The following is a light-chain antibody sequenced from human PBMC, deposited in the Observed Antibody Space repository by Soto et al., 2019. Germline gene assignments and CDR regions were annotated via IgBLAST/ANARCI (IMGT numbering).Light chain of an antibody. CDR3: QQRSNWPPT. J-gene: IGKJ5*01. CDR1: QSINSKS. CDR2: NTS. Sequence: IVLTQSPGTLSLSPGEGATVSCRVSQSINSKSLVWYQRKFGQAPRLLIYNTSSRATGIPDRFSGSGSGTDFTLSISRLEPEDFAVYICQQRSNWPPTFGQGTRLEIK. V-gene: IGKV3D-20*02.